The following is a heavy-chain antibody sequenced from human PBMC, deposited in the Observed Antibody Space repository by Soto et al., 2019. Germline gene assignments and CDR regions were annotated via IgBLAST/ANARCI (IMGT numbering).Heavy chain of an antibody. Sequence: PSETLSLTCTVSGGSISSSSYYWGWIRQPPGKGLEWIGSIYYSGSTYYNPSLKGRVTISVDTSKNQFSLKLSSVTAADTAVYYCAGGFTDAAMVFYYYYYGMDVWGQGTTVTVSS. J-gene: IGHJ6*02. CDR3: AGGFTDAAMVFYYYYYGMDV. CDR2: IYYSGST. D-gene: IGHD5-18*01. V-gene: IGHV4-39*01. CDR1: GGSISSSSYY.